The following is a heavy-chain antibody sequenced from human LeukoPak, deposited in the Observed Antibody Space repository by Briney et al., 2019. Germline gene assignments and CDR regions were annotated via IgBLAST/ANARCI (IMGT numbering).Heavy chain of an antibody. J-gene: IGHJ1*01. CDR2: TYYRSKWYN. CDR1: GDSVSSNSAA. V-gene: IGHV6-1*01. D-gene: IGHD3-3*01. Sequence: SQTLSLTCAISGDSVSSNSAAWNWIRQSPSRGLEWLGRTYYRSKWYNDYAVSVKSRITINPDTSKNQFSLQLNSVTPEDTAVYYCARGTTTYYDSWSGYYGAEYFQHWGQGTLVTVSS. CDR3: ARGTTTYYDSWSGYYGAEYFQH.